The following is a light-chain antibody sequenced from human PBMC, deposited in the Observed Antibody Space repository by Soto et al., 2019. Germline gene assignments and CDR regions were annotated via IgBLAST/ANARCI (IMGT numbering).Light chain of an antibody. CDR1: SADVGAYDY. CDR2: DVS. V-gene: IGLV2-14*03. J-gene: IGLJ3*02. Sequence: QSALTQPASVSGSPGQSITISCAGTSADVGAYDYVSWYQHHPGKVPKLMIYDVSDRPSGVSTRFSGSKSANMASLTISGLQADDEADYYCAAYTTSSTLVFGGGNKVTVL. CDR3: AAYTTSSTLV.